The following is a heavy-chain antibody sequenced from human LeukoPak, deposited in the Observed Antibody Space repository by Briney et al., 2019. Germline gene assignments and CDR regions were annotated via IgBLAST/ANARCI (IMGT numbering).Heavy chain of an antibody. Sequence: PGGSLRLSCAASGFTFTTYWMSWVRQAPGKGLEWVSAISGSGGSTYYADSVKGRFTISRDNSKNTLYLQMNSLRAEDTAVYYCAKARTSIAAAGHFDYWGQGTLVTVSS. CDR3: AKARTSIAAAGHFDY. CDR1: GFTFTTYW. CDR2: ISGSGGST. D-gene: IGHD6-13*01. J-gene: IGHJ4*02. V-gene: IGHV3-23*01.